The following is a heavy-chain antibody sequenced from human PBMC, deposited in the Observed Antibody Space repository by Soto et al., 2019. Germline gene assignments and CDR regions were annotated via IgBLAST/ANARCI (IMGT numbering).Heavy chain of an antibody. J-gene: IGHJ6*02. CDR3: AMLGGWSGGSSGMDV. Sequence: EVQLVESGGGLVQPGGSLRLSCAASGLIFSDYHMDWVRQAQGKGLEWVGRIRRKANSYTTEYAASVKGRFTISRDDSKNSLYLQMNSLKSEDTAVYYCAMLGGWSGGSSGMDVWRQGTTVTVSS. CDR1: GLIFSDYH. V-gene: IGHV3-72*01. D-gene: IGHD6-19*01. CDR2: IRRKANSYTT.